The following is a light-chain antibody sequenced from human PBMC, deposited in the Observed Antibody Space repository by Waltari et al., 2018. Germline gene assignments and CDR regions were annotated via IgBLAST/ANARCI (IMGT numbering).Light chain of an antibody. Sequence: DIQMTQSQSSLPASAGARVTNSCPASQDIGMYLSWFQQKPGKTPRLLIFDASNVESGVPSRFSASGSGTHFTLTITSLQPEDVAMYYCQQYDNLPYTFGQGTKLEI. V-gene: IGKV1-33*01. CDR2: DAS. CDR1: QDIGMY. J-gene: IGKJ2*01. CDR3: QQYDNLPYT.